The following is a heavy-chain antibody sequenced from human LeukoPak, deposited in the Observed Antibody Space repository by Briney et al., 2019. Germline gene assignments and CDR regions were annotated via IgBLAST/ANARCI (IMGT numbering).Heavy chain of an antibody. CDR3: ARESSYYGSGSYFY. CDR1: GGSISSYY. V-gene: IGHV4-4*07. D-gene: IGHD3-10*01. Sequence: SETLSLTCTVSGGSISSYYWSWIRQPAGKGLEWIGRIYTSGSTNYNPSLKSRVTMSVDTSKNQFSLKLSSVTAADTAVYYCARESSYYGSGSYFYWGQGTLVTVSS. CDR2: IYTSGST. J-gene: IGHJ4*02.